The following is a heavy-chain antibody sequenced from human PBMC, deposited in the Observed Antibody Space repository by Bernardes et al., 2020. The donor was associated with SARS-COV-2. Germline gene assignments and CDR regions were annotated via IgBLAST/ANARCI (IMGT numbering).Heavy chain of an antibody. CDR3: ARVRMGTPYDAFDI. V-gene: IGHV4-59*01. D-gene: IGHD1-1*01. CDR2: IYYSGST. Sequence: SEPLSLTCTVSGGSISSYYWSWIRQPPGKGLEWIGYIYYSGSTNYNPSLKSRVTISVDTSKNQFSLKLSSVTAADTAVYYCARVRMGTPYDAFDIWGQGTMVTVSS. J-gene: IGHJ3*02. CDR1: GGSISSYY.